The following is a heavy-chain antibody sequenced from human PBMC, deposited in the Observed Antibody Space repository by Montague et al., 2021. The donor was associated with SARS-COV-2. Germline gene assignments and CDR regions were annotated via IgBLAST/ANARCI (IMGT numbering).Heavy chain of an antibody. CDR2: INHTGSA. CDR1: SGSLSDYY. Sequence: ETLSLTCAVYSGSLSDYYWTWIRQSPGKGLEWIGEINHTGSATYNPSLKGRATLSRDTSKNQFSLKLQSVTPADTAVYSCARGQVTISGVLIFIPAAGHLDVWGQGTSVTVSS. J-gene: IGHJ3*01. D-gene: IGHD3-3*01. CDR3: ARGQVTISGVLIFIPAAGHLDV. V-gene: IGHV4-34*01.